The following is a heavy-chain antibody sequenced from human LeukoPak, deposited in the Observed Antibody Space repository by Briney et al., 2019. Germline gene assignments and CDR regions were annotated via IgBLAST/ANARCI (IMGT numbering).Heavy chain of an antibody. CDR3: AKEGRSLQTY. CDR1: GLTFSSHW. J-gene: IGHJ4*02. Sequence: QPGGSLRLSCAASGLTFSSHWMHWVRQAPGKGLVWVSRITNDGSSTTYADSVKGRFTISRDNAKNSLYLQMNSLRVEDTAVYYCAKEGRSLQTYWGQGTLVTVSS. CDR2: ITNDGSST. V-gene: IGHV3-74*01. D-gene: IGHD5-24*01.